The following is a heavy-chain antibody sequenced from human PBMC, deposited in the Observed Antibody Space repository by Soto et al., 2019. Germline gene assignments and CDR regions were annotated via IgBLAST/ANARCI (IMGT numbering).Heavy chain of an antibody. CDR2: ISYDGSNK. CDR1: GFTFSSYA. Sequence: QVQLVESGGGVVQPGRSLRLSCAASGFTFSSYAMHWVRQAPGKGLEWVAVISYDGSNKYYADSVKGRFTISRDNSKNTLYRQMNGLRAEDTAVYYCARDEIRFSWAYGMDVWGQGTTVTVSS. J-gene: IGHJ6*02. CDR3: ARDEIRFSWAYGMDV. D-gene: IGHD3-3*01. V-gene: IGHV3-30-3*01.